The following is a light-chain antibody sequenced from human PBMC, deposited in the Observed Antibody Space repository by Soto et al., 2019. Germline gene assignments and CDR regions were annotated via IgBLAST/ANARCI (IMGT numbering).Light chain of an antibody. V-gene: IGLV1-51*01. CDR2: DDN. J-gene: IGLJ1*01. CDR1: SSNIGGNS. Sequence: QSALTQPPSVSAAPGQKVTISCSGSSSNIGGNSVSWYQQLPGTAPKLLIYDDNKRPSGIPHRFSGSKSGTSATLGITGFQTGDEADYYCGSWDSSLSAYVFGTGTKVTVL. CDR3: GSWDSSLSAYV.